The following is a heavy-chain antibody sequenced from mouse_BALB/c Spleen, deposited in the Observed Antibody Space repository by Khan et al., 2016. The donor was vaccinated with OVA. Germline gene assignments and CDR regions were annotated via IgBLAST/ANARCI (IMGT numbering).Heavy chain of an antibody. V-gene: IGHV2-6-5*01. CDR1: GFSLTDYG. CDR2: IWGGGTT. J-gene: IGHJ4*01. Sequence: QVQLKESGPGLVAPSQSLSITCTVSGFSLTDYGVSWIRQPPGKGLEWLGLIWGGGTTYYNSVLNSRLSISKDNSKSQVFLKMNSLQTDDTAMYXRAKLLWAHYYALDYWGQGTSVTVSP. D-gene: IGHD1-1*02. CDR3: AKLLWAHYYALDY.